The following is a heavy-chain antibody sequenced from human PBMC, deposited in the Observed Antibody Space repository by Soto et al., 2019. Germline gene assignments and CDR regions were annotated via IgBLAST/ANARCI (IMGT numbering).Heavy chain of an antibody. J-gene: IGHJ4*02. CDR3: ASPYYYDSSGYFGY. D-gene: IGHD3-22*01. CDR1: GYSISSGYY. V-gene: IGHV4-38-2*01. CDR2: IYHSGST. Sequence: TSETLSLTCAVSGYSISSGYYWGWIRQPPGKGLEWIGSIYHSGSTYYNPSLKSRVTISVDTSKNQFSLKLSSVTAADTAVYYCASPYYYDSSGYFGYWGQGTLVTVSS.